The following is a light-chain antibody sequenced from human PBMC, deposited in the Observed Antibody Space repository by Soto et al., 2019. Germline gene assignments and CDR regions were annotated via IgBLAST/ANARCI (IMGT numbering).Light chain of an antibody. CDR2: DAS. CDR3: QQYDNVPLT. CDR1: QSITTW. Sequence: DIQMTQSPSTLSASVGDTVTITCRASQSITTWLAWFQQKPGKAPKLLIYDASNLETGVASRFSGSGSGTDFTFTISSLQPEDIATYYCQQYDNVPLTFGGGTKVDIK. V-gene: IGKV1-33*01. J-gene: IGKJ4*01.